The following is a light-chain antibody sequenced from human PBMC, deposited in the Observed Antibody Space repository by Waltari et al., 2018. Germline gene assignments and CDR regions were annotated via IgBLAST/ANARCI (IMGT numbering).Light chain of an antibody. CDR2: GAS. V-gene: IGKV2-40*01. J-gene: IGKJ4*01. CDR3: MQAMAFPLT. CDR1: QSLLFSNGNTY. Sequence: IVMTQTPLSLPITLGEPASISCRSSQSLLFSNGNTYLHWHLQKPGQSPQLLIYGASNRASGVPDRFSGSGSATDFTLKISRVEAEDAGIYYCMQAMAFPLTFGGGTKVEIK.